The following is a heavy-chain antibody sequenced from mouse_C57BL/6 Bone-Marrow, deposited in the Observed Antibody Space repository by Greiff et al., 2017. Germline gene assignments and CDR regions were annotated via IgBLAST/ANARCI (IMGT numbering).Heavy chain of an antibody. V-gene: IGHV1-76*01. J-gene: IGHJ2*01. CDR2: IYPGSGNT. CDR3: ARDDYGSSYESDYFDY. CDR1: GYTFTDYY. D-gene: IGHD1-1*01. Sequence: QVQLQQSGAELVRPGASVKLSCKASGYTFTDYYINWVKQRPGQGLEWIARIYPGSGNTYYNEKFKGKATLTAEKSSSTAYMQLSSLTSEDSAVYFCARDDYGSSYESDYFDYWGQGTTLTVSS.